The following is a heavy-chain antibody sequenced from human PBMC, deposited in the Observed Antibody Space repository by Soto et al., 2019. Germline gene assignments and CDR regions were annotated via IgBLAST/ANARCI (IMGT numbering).Heavy chain of an antibody. CDR3: ARGALTDDLWSGPLNGGMDV. CDR1: GASFTICS. Sequence: ESLSLTWALYGASFTICSGKWNWIRKPPGKGLEWIGEINHSGSTSHNPSLNSRVTLSLDTSKNQFSLILTSVTAAETAVYYCARGALTDDLWSGPLNGGMDVWGQGTTVTVSS. CDR2: INHSGST. D-gene: IGHD3-3*01. J-gene: IGHJ6*02. V-gene: IGHV4-34*01.